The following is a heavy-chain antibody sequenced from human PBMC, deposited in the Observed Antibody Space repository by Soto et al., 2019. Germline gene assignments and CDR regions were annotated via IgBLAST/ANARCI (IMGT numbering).Heavy chain of an antibody. V-gene: IGHV4-39*01. CDR2: IYYSGST. D-gene: IGHD3-10*01. J-gene: IGHJ5*02. CDR3: ARTEWFGDLGWFDP. Sequence: QLQLQESGPGLVKPSETLSLTCTVSDGSISSSSYYWGWIRQPPGKGLEWIGSIYYSGSTYYNPSLKSRVTISVDTSKNQFSLKLSSVTAADTAVYYCARTEWFGDLGWFDPWGQGTLVTVSS. CDR1: DGSISSSSYY.